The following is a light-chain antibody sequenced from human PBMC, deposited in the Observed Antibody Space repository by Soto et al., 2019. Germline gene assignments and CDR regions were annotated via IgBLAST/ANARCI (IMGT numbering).Light chain of an antibody. CDR3: QQCNSPYA. J-gene: IGKJ2*01. CDR2: AAS. CDR1: ENISTW. Sequence: EIQMTHSPNSVSASVGDRGTITCRSSENISTWLAWYQQKPGKAPKLLIYAASSLQSGVPSRFSGSGSGTEFTLIISSLQPDDFATYYCQQCNSPYAFGQGTKVDI. V-gene: IGKV1-12*01.